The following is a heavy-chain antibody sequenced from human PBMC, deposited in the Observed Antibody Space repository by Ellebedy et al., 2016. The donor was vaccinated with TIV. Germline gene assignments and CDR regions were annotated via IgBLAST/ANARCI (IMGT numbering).Heavy chain of an antibody. CDR3: TTDRYFDWVTPSFLDY. Sequence: GESLKISCAASGFTFSNAWMNWVRQAPGKGLEWVGRIKSKTDGGTTDYAAPVKGRFTISRDDSKNTLYLEMDSLKTEDTAIYYCTTDRYFDWVTPSFLDYWGQGTLVTVSS. CDR1: GFTFSNAW. CDR2: IKSKTDGGTT. J-gene: IGHJ4*02. D-gene: IGHD3-9*01. V-gene: IGHV3-15*07.